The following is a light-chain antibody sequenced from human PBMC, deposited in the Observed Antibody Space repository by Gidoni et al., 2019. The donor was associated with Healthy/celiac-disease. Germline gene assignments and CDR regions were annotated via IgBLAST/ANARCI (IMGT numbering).Light chain of an antibody. Sequence: DIQMTQSPSSLSASVGDRVTITCRASQSISSYLNWYQQKPGKAPKLLIYAASSLQSGVPSRFSGRGSGTDFTLTISSLQPEDFATYYCQQSYSTPSFVGGGTKVEIK. CDR3: QQSYSTPSF. CDR1: QSISSY. J-gene: IGKJ4*01. V-gene: IGKV1-39*01. CDR2: AAS.